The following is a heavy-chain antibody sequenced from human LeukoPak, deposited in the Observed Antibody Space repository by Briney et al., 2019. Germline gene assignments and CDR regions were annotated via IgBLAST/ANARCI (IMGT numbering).Heavy chain of an antibody. CDR2: ISYDGSNK. CDR1: GFTFRSYG. J-gene: IGHJ4*02. Sequence: PGGSLRLSCAASGFTFRSYGMHWVRQAPGKGLDWVAVISYDGSNKYYADSVKGRFTISRDNSKNMLYLQMNSLRAEDTAVYYCARDHLFRTSGYYFDYWGQGTLVTVSS. D-gene: IGHD3-10*01. V-gene: IGHV3-30*03. CDR3: ARDHLFRTSGYYFDY.